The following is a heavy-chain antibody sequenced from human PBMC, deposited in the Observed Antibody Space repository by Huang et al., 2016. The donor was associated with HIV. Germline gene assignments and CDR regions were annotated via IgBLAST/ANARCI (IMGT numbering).Heavy chain of an antibody. Sequence: QVQLVESGGGVVQPGKSLRLSCAASGFTFRSYGMHWVRQSPGKVLAWIAVISFDGTNQYYAESVKGRFSISRDNSENTLFLQMYGLRVEDTAVYRCAKDQKGLGYSFPDAWGQGTLVTVSS. CDR2: ISFDGTNQ. J-gene: IGHJ5*02. V-gene: IGHV3-30*18. CDR1: GFTFRSYG. D-gene: IGHD5-12*01. CDR3: AKDQKGLGYSFPDA.